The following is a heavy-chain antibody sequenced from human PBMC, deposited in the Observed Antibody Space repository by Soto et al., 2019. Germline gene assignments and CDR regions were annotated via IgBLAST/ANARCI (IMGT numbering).Heavy chain of an antibody. D-gene: IGHD2-15*01. CDR2: IYYSGST. CDR3: ARGAGYCSGGSCYDHFDY. CDR1: GGSISSYY. V-gene: IGHV4-59*01. J-gene: IGHJ4*02. Sequence: QVQLQESGPGLVKPSETLSLTCTVSGGSISSYYWSWIRQPPGKGLEWIGYIYYSGSTNYNPSLKSRVTISVDTSKNXXXXXXXXXXXXXTAVYYCARGAGYCSGGSCYDHFDYWGQGTLVTVSS.